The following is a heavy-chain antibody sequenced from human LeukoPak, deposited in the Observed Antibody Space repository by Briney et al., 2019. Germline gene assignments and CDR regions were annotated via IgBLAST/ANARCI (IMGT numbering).Heavy chain of an antibody. V-gene: IGHV1-18*01. Sequence: ASVKVSCKASGYTFSNYGISWVRYAPGQGLEWVGWISGYDGDTTYAQNLQGRVAMTTDTSTSSAYMELRSLRSDDTAVYFCARGGRRSGYTESDYWGQGTLVTVSS. CDR3: ARGGRRSGYTESDY. J-gene: IGHJ4*02. CDR2: ISGYDGDT. CDR1: GYTFSNYG. D-gene: IGHD3-16*02.